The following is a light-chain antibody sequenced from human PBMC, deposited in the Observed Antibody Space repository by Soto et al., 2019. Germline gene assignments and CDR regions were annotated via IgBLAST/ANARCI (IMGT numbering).Light chain of an antibody. Sequence: EIMMTQSPATLSVSPGERATLSCRAGQSVSSNLAWYQQKPGQAPRLLIYDASNRANGIPARFSGSGSGTDFTLTISSLEPEDFAVYYCQHRKNWQVTFGQGTRLEI. CDR2: DAS. V-gene: IGKV3D-11*02. CDR1: QSVSSN. CDR3: QHRKNWQVT. J-gene: IGKJ5*01.